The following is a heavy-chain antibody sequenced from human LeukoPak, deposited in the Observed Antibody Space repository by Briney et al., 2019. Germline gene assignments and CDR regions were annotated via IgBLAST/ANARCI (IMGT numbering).Heavy chain of an antibody. V-gene: IGHV4-39*07. CDR3: ARGPYSSGWSNYYYGMDV. Sequence: SETLSLTCTVSGGSISSGGYYWSWIRQPPGKGLEWIGEINHSGSTNYNPSLKSRVTISVDTSKNQFSLKLSSVTAADTAVYYCARGPYSSGWSNYYYGMDVRGQGTTVTVSS. D-gene: IGHD6-19*01. CDR1: GGSISSGGYY. CDR2: INHSGST. J-gene: IGHJ6*02.